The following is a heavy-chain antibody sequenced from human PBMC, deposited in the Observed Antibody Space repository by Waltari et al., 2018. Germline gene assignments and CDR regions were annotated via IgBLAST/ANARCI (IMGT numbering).Heavy chain of an antibody. Sequence: VQLQESGPGLVKPSQTLSLTCTVSGGSLSSGSSYWSWVRQPAGKELEWIGRIQTGGNTDSNPSLKSRVTISADTSKNQFSLKLSSVAAADTAVYYCAGRYCSGGTCYYNGLDVWGQGTTVTVSS. CDR3: AGRYCSGGTCYYNGLDV. D-gene: IGHD2-15*01. CDR2: IQTGGNT. V-gene: IGHV4-61*02. CDR1: GGSLSSGSSY. J-gene: IGHJ6*02.